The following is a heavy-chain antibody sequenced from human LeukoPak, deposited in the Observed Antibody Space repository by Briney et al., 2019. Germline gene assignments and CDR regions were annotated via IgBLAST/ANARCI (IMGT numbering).Heavy chain of an antibody. CDR3: ARGYYYGSGSYQPFDY. CDR2: IIPIFGTA. D-gene: IGHD3-10*01. J-gene: IGHJ4*02. Sequence: ASVKVSCKASGGTFSSYAISWVRQAPGQGLEWMGGIIPIFGTANYAQKFQGRVTITTDESTSTAYMELSSLRSEDTAVYYCARGYYYGSGSYQPFDYWGQGTLVTVSS. CDR1: GGTFSSYA. V-gene: IGHV1-69*05.